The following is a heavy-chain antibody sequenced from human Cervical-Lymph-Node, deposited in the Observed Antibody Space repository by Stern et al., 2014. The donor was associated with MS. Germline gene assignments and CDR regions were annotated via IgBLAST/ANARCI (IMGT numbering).Heavy chain of an antibody. Sequence: EDQLGESGGGLVQPGESLRLSCAVSGFTFSNYWMTWGRQAPGKGLERVASIKTDGRGKSYVATAKGRFAISRDNAKNSLYLQMNSLRAEDTAVYYCARAVRELGTWGQGTLVTVSS. CDR2: IKTDGRGK. J-gene: IGHJ5*02. CDR1: GFTFSNYW. V-gene: IGHV3-7*01. D-gene: IGHD1-7*01. CDR3: ARAVRELGT.